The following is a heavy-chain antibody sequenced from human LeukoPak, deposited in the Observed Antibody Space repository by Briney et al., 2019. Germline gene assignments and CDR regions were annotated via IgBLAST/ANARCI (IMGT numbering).Heavy chain of an antibody. J-gene: IGHJ4*02. CDR2: INPNSGGT. V-gene: IGHV1-2*02. CDR3: ARGTLHDIVVVPAALGY. D-gene: IGHD2-2*01. CDR1: GYTFTSYY. Sequence: ASVKVSCKASGYTFTSYYMHWVRQAPGQGLEWMGWINPNSGGTNYAQKFQGRVTMTRDTSISTAYMELSRLRSDDTAVYYCARGTLHDIVVVPAALGYWGQGTLVTVSS.